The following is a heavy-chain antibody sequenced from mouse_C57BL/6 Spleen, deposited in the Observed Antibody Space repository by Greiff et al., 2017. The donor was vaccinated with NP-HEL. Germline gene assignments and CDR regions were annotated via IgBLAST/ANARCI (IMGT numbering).Heavy chain of an antibody. CDR1: GFTFSSSA. J-gene: IGHJ4*01. Sequence: EVKLVESGGGLVKPGGSLKLSCAASGFTFSSSAMSWVRQTPEKRLEWVATISDGGSYTYYPDNVKGRFTISRDNAKNNLYLQMSHLKSEDTAMYYCARDRIYYGSSYAMDYWGQGTSVTVSS. CDR2: ISDGGSYT. CDR3: ARDRIYYGSSYAMDY. V-gene: IGHV5-4*01. D-gene: IGHD1-1*01.